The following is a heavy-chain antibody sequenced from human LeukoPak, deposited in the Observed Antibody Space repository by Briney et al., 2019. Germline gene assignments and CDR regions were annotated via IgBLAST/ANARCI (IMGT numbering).Heavy chain of an antibody. V-gene: IGHV1-46*01. CDR2: INPSGGST. D-gene: IGHD3-9*01. CDR1: GYTFTSYY. J-gene: IGHJ5*02. Sequence: ASVKVSCKPSGYTFTSYYMHWVRQAPGQGLEWMGIINPSGGSTSYAQKFQGRVTMTRDTSTSTVYMELSSLRSEDTAVYYCARDVYGTLLYFDWLLPQPWWFDPWGQGTLVTVSS. CDR3: ARDVYGTLLYFDWLLPQPWWFDP.